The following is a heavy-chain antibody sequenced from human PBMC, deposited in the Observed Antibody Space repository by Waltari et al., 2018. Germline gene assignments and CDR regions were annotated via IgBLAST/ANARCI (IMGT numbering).Heavy chain of an antibody. J-gene: IGHJ4*02. CDR1: GSTFTGYY. D-gene: IGHD3-10*01. Sequence: QVQLLQSGDEVKKPGAAVQVSCTAAGSTFTGYYMHWVRQAPGQGLEWMGRINPNSGGTDYAQKFLGRVTMTRDTSTSTAYMELSSLTSDDTAVYYCARIPAWYGEILNYWGQGTLVTVSS. V-gene: IGHV1-2*06. CDR2: INPNSGGT. CDR3: ARIPAWYGEILNY.